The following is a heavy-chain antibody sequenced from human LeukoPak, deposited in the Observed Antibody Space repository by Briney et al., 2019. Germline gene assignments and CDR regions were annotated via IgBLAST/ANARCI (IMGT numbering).Heavy chain of an antibody. V-gene: IGHV3-20*04. J-gene: IGHJ4*02. Sequence: PGGSLRLSCAASGFTFDDYGMSWVRQAPGKGLEWVSGINGNGGSAGYADSLKGRFTISRDNAKNSLYLQMNSLRVEDTALYYCARSIYGVYSFGPPFDYWGQRTLVTVSS. CDR3: ARSIYGVYSFGPPFDY. CDR2: INGNGGSA. CDR1: GFTFDDYG. D-gene: IGHD5-18*01.